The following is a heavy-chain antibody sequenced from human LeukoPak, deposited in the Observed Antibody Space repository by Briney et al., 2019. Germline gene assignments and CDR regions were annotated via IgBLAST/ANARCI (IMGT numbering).Heavy chain of an antibody. CDR1: GLTFSSYA. J-gene: IGHJ4*02. Sequence: GGSLRLSCTASGLTFSSYAMSWVRQAPGQGLEWVAVISYDGSNKYYADSVKGRFTISRDNSKNTLYLQMNSLRAEDTAVYYCARERDGRFFDYWGQGTLVSVSS. D-gene: IGHD5-24*01. V-gene: IGHV3-30*04. CDR3: ARERDGRFFDY. CDR2: ISYDGSNK.